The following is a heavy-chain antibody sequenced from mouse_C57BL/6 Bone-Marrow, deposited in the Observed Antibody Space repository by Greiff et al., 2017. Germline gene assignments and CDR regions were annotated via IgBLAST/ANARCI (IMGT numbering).Heavy chain of an antibody. CDR2: IDPEDGDT. Sequence: VQLQQSGAELVRPGASVKLSCTASGFNIKDYYMHWVKQRPEQGLEWIGRIDPEDGDTEYAPKFQGKATMTADTSSNTAYLQLSSLTSEDTAVYYCTTSTLLLLRSRWYCDVWGTGTTVTVSS. V-gene: IGHV14-1*01. J-gene: IGHJ1*03. D-gene: IGHD1-1*01. CDR3: TTSTLLLLRSRWYCDV. CDR1: GFNIKDYY.